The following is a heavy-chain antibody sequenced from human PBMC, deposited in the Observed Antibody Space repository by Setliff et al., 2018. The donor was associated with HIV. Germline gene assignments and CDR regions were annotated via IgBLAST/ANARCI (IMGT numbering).Heavy chain of an antibody. Sequence: SETLSLTCSVSGASINNGDYYWSWIRQSPGEGLEWIGYIYYSGYYKAYYDSNPALKSRFSASVDTSRNQFSLELQSMTAADTAMYYCARAISFDFPSGLRGTFDVWGLGTMGTVSS. CDR2: IYYSGYYKA. J-gene: IGHJ3*01. D-gene: IGHD3-16*01. V-gene: IGHV4-30-4*01. CDR3: ARAISFDFPSGLRGTFDV. CDR1: GASINNGDYY.